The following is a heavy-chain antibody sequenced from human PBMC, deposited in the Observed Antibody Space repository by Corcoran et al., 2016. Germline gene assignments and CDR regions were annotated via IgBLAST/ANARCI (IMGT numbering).Heavy chain of an antibody. Sequence: QVQLVESGGGVVQPGRSLRLSCAASGFTFSSYGMHWVRQAPGKGLEWVAVISYDGSNKYYADSVKGRFTISRDNSKNTLYLQMNSLRAEDTAVYYCAKARIAAAGRHFDYWGQGTLVTVSS. D-gene: IGHD6-13*01. CDR2: ISYDGSNK. V-gene: IGHV3-30*18. J-gene: IGHJ4*02. CDR1: GFTFSSYG. CDR3: AKARIAAAGRHFDY.